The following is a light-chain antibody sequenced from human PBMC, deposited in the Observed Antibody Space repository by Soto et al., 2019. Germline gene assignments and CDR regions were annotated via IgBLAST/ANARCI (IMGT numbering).Light chain of an antibody. CDR1: TSVSSSY. J-gene: IGKJ1*01. CDR2: GEF. V-gene: IGKV3-20*01. CDR3: DQRQISRRP. Sequence: EIVLTQSPGTLSLSPGARDPLSCRARTSVSSSYLAWSEQNPGQHPRLLIYGEFNRATGVPDRFSGSGSGTDFTLTISAVQPEDFSHYYSDQRQISRRPFAQGT.